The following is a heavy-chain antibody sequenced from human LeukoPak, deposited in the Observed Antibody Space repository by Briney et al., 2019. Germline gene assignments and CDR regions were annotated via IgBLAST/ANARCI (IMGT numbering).Heavy chain of an antibody. CDR3: AREGEMATMFDF. Sequence: SQTLSLTCSVSGDSISSGHYFWTWIRQSAGKGLEWVGYIDASGTTYYNPSLKSRVTMSVDTSKNQFSLKLTSVTAADTAVYYCAREGEMATMFDFWGQGTLVTVSS. J-gene: IGHJ4*02. D-gene: IGHD5-24*01. CDR2: IDASGTT. V-gene: IGHV4-30-4*01. CDR1: GDSISSGHYF.